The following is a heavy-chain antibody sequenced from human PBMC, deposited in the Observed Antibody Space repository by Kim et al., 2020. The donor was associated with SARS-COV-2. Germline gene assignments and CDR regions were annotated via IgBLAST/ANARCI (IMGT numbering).Heavy chain of an antibody. J-gene: IGHJ4*01. Sequence: SETLSLTCAVYGDPVNGYYWSWIRQPLGKGLEWIGEINYDRSTNYKPSLKSRVTMSLDSSKSQFSLRLTSLTAADTAVYYCARGRSFDWLFHHSPHYFD. CDR1: GDPVNGYY. V-gene: IGHV4-34*01. CDR2: INYDRST. CDR3: ARGRSFDWLFHHSPHYFD. D-gene: IGHD3-9*01.